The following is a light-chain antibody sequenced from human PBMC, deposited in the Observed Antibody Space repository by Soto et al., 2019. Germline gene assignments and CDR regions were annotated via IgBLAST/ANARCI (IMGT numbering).Light chain of an antibody. Sequence: QSALTQPASVSGSPGQSITISCAGTSSDVGSHPLVSWYQQHPGKAPKLMISEDTNRPSGVSNRFSGSKSGNMASLTISGLQAEDEADYYCCAFTSAGTWVFGGGTKLTVL. CDR3: CAFTSAGTWV. CDR2: EDT. CDR1: SSDVGSHPL. J-gene: IGLJ3*02. V-gene: IGLV2-23*01.